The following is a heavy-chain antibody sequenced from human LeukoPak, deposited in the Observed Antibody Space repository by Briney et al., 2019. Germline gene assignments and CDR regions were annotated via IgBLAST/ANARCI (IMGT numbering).Heavy chain of an antibody. CDR1: GFTFSIYA. Sequence: PGGSLRLSCAASGFTFSIYAMHWVRQAPGKGLEYVSAISSNGGSTYYANSVKGRFTISRDNSKNTLYLQMGSLRAEDMAVYYCARGRSAAYSSGWYSWGQGTLVTVSS. J-gene: IGHJ4*02. V-gene: IGHV3-64*01. D-gene: IGHD6-19*01. CDR3: ARGRSAAYSSGWYS. CDR2: ISSNGGST.